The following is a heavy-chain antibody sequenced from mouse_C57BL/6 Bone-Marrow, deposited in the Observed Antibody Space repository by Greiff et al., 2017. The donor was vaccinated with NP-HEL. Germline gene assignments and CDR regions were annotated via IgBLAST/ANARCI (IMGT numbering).Heavy chain of an antibody. V-gene: IGHV1-75*01. D-gene: IGHD2-4*01. Sequence: QVQLQQSGPVLVKPGASVKMSCKASGYTFTDYYINWVKQRPGQGLEWIGWIFPGSGSTYYNEKFKGKATLTVDKSSSTAYMLLSSLTSEDSAVYFCARSYDYDPRGYAMDYWGQGTSVTVSS. CDR2: IFPGSGST. CDR1: GYTFTDYY. J-gene: IGHJ4*01. CDR3: ARSYDYDPRGYAMDY.